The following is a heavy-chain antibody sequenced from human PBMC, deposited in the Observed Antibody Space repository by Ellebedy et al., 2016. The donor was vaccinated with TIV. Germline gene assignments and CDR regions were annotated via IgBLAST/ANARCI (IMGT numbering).Heavy chain of an antibody. V-gene: IGHV3-30*14. CDR3: ARDVAKLLVVLNSDY. D-gene: IGHD3-10*01. CDR1: GFTFSNYN. J-gene: IGHJ4*02. Sequence: PGGSLRLSCVASGFTFSNYNMNWVRQAPGKGLEWVAAVSYDGTNTKYADSVRGRFTISRDNSKNTLYLQMSSLRAEDTAVYYCARDVAKLLVVLNSDYWGQGTLVAVSS. CDR2: VSYDGTNT.